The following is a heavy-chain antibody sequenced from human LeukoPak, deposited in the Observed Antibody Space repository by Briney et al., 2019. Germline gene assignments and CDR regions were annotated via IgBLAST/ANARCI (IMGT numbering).Heavy chain of an antibody. CDR2: IIPIFGTA. CDR3: ARVVAARLYYYYYMDV. Sequence: SVKVSCKASGGTFSSYAISWVRQAPGQGLEWMGGIIPIFGTANYAQKFQGRVTITTDESTSTAYMELSSLRSEDTAVYYCARVVAARLYYYYYMDVWGKGTTVTVSS. CDR1: GGTFSSYA. J-gene: IGHJ6*03. V-gene: IGHV1-69*05. D-gene: IGHD6-6*01.